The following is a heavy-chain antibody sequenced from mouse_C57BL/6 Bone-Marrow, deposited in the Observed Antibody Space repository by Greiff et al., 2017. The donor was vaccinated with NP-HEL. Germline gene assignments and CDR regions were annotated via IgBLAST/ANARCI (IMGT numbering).Heavy chain of an antibody. CDR3: VRGSGYYGDY. CDR1: GFSFNTYA. Sequence: EVQLVESGGGLVQPKGSLKLSCAASGFSFNTYAMNWVRQAPGKGLEWVARIRSKSNNYATYYADSVKDRFTISRDDSESMLYLQMNNLKTEDTAMYYCVRGSGYYGDYWGQGTTLTVSS. CDR2: IRSKSNNYAT. V-gene: IGHV10-1*01. J-gene: IGHJ2*01. D-gene: IGHD1-1*01.